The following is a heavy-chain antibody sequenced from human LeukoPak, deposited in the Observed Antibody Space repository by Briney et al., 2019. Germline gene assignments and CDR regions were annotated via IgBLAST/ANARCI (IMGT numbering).Heavy chain of an antibody. J-gene: IGHJ4*02. CDR1: GFTFSSYS. Sequence: GGSLRLSCAASGFTFSSYSMNWVRQAPGKGLEWVSYISSSSSTIYYADSVKGRFTISRDNAKNSLYLQMNSLRAEDTAVYYCAKDLGSSGWYIDYWGQGTLVTVS. CDR2: ISSSSSTI. V-gene: IGHV3-48*04. D-gene: IGHD6-19*01. CDR3: AKDLGSSGWYIDY.